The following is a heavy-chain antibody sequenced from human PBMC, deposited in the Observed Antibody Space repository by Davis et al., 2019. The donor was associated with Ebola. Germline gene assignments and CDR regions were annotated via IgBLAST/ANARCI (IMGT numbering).Heavy chain of an antibody. J-gene: IGHJ4*02. CDR3: ARANTGMFPPEIDS. Sequence: SETLSLTCTVSGGSISSSSYYWSWIRPPPGKGLERIGRIYYSGSTYYNPSLKSRVNISLDTSKNQFSLRLSSVTTADTAVYYCARANTGMFPPEIDSWGRGTLVTVSS. CDR1: GGSISSSSYY. V-gene: IGHV4-39*07. CDR2: IYYSGST. D-gene: IGHD5-18*01.